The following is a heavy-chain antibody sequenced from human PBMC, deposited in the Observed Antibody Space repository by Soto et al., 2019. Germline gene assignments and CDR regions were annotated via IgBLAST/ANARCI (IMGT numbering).Heavy chain of an antibody. D-gene: IGHD3-10*01. CDR1: TVTLSGYA. Sequence: ASVKVSCKAYTVTLSGYAMHWVRQAPGQRLEWMGWINGITGNTQYTEKFKDRVTVSWDTSAMTSYMELSNLTPEDTAIYYCASPRGYYYGSGSQYNGDAFDVWGQGTMVTVSS. CDR2: INGITGNT. V-gene: IGHV1-3*01. CDR3: ASPRGYYYGSGSQYNGDAFDV. J-gene: IGHJ3*01.